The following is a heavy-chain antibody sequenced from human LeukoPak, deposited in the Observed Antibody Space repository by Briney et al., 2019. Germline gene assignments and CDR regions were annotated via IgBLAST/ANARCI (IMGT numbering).Heavy chain of an antibody. Sequence: ASVKVSCKASGYTFTYCSLHWLQQAPGQGLERMRWITPYNGNTNYAKKFQGRVTITRDMSLRTAYIELSSLRFRDAILTGYYSKGRLGWRVVNWFDPWGQGTLVTVSS. J-gene: IGHJ5*02. V-gene: IGHV1-68*01. CDR2: ITPYNGNT. CDR1: GYTFTYCS. D-gene: IGHD3-9*01. CDR3: YSKGRLGWRVVNWFDP.